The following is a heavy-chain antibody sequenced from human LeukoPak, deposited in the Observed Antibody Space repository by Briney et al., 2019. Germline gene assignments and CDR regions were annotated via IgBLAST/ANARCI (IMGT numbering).Heavy chain of an antibody. Sequence: GGSLRLSCAASGFTFSSYWMSWVRQAPGKGLEWVANIKQDGSEKYYVDSVKGRFTISRDNAKNSLYLQMNSLRAEDTAVYYCARDRWELPGVNFDYWGQGTLVTVSS. CDR1: GFTFSSYW. D-gene: IGHD1-26*01. CDR2: IKQDGSEK. CDR3: ARDRWELPGVNFDY. V-gene: IGHV3-7*01. J-gene: IGHJ4*02.